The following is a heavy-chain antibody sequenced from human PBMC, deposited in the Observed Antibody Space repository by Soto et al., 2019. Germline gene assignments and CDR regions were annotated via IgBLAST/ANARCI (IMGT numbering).Heavy chain of an antibody. CDR3: ARGAAAAGTPYYYYGMDV. CDR1: GGTFSSYA. D-gene: IGHD6-13*01. CDR2: ISAYNGNT. J-gene: IGHJ6*02. Sequence: VASVKVSCKASGGTFSSYAISWVRQAPGQGLEWMGWISAYNGNTNYAQKLQGRVTMTTDTSTSTAYMELRSLRSDDTAVYYCARGAAAAGTPYYYYGMDVWGQGTTVTVSS. V-gene: IGHV1-18*01.